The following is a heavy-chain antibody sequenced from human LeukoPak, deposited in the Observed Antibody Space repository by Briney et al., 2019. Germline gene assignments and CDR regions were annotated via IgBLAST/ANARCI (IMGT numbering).Heavy chain of an antibody. V-gene: IGHV3-66*01. J-gene: IGHJ5*02. Sequence: GGSLRLSCAASGFTVSSNYMSWVRQAPGKGLEWVSVIYSGGSTYYADSVKGRFTISRDNSKNTLYLQMNSLRAEDTAVYYCARDNMGSSWYPPGGHWFDPWGQGTLVTVSS. CDR3: ARDNMGSSWYPPGGHWFDP. CDR1: GFTVSSNY. CDR2: IYSGGST. D-gene: IGHD6-13*01.